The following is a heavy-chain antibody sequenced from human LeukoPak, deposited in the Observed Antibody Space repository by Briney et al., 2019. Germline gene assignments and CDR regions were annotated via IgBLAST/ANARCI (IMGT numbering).Heavy chain of an antibody. Sequence: GGSLRLSCAASGFTFSSCAMTWVRQAPGKGLVWVSTISGSGDSTYYADSVKGRFTISRDNSKNTLYLQMNSLRAEDTAVYYCAKGDTSGTIYQLFQHWGQAPWSPSPQ. D-gene: IGHD6-19*01. V-gene: IGHV3-23*01. CDR2: ISGSGDST. CDR1: GFTFSSCA. CDR3: AKGDTSGTIYQLFQH. J-gene: IGHJ1*01.